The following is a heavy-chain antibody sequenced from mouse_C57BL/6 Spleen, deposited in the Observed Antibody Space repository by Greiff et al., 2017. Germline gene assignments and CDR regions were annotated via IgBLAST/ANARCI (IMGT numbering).Heavy chain of an antibody. CDR3: ARPYSNYEAWFAY. Sequence: EVQVVESGGGLVKPGGSLKLSCAASGFTFSSYAMSWVRQTPEKRLEWVATISDGGSYTYYPDNVKGRFTISRDNAKNNLYLQMSHLKSEDTAMYYCARPYSNYEAWFAYWGQGTLVTVSA. J-gene: IGHJ3*01. D-gene: IGHD2-5*01. CDR1: GFTFSSYA. V-gene: IGHV5-4*01. CDR2: ISDGGSYT.